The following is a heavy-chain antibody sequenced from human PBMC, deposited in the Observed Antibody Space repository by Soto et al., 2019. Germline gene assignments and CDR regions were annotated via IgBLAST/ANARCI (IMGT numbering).Heavy chain of an antibody. CDR3: ARGTWKSATGGVVDLDY. D-gene: IGHD3-16*01. V-gene: IGHV5-51*01. J-gene: IGHJ4*02. CDR2: IYPGDSDT. Sequence: VESLNISFKGSGYSFTSYWIGWVRQMPGKGLEWMGIIYPGDSDTRYSPSFQGEVTISADKSISTAYLQWSSLKASDTAMYYCARGTWKSATGGVVDLDYWRQGTLVTVS. CDR1: GYSFTSYW.